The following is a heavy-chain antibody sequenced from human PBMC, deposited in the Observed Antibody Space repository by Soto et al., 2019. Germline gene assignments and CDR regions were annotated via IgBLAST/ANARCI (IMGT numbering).Heavy chain of an antibody. Sequence: SETLSLTCTVSGGSISSSGYYWAWVRQPPGKGLEWIGSIYYSGSTYYNPSLKSRVTISVDTSKNQFSLKLNSVTAADTAVYYCARDSGSFRTHNWGPGTQVTVSS. CDR1: GGSISSSGYY. CDR3: ARDSGSFRTHN. D-gene: IGHD1-26*01. V-gene: IGHV4-39*01. CDR2: IYYSGST. J-gene: IGHJ4*02.